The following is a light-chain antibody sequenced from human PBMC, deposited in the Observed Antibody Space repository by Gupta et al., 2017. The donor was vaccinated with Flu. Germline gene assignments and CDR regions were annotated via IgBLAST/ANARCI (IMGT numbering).Light chain of an antibody. CDR2: EVS. CDR1: SSDVGNYNY. CDR3: SSYTSSSTLI. Sequence: QSALTQPASVSGSPGQSITISCTGTSSDVGNYNYVSWYQQHPGKAPKLMIYEVSNRPSGVSIRFSGSKSGNTASLTISGLQAEDEADYYCSSYTSSSTLIFGGGTKLTVL. V-gene: IGLV2-14*01. J-gene: IGLJ2*01.